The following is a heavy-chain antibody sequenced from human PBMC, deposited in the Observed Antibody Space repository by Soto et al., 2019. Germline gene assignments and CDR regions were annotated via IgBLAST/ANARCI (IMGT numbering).Heavy chain of an antibody. J-gene: IGHJ3*02. CDR2: ISYDGSNK. CDR1: GFTFSSYG. V-gene: IGHV3-30*03. D-gene: IGHD6-13*01. Sequence: QVKLVESGGGVVQPGRSLRLSCAASGFTFSSYGMHWVRQAPGKGLEWVAVISYDGSNKYYADSVKGRFTISRDNSKNTLYLQMNSLRAEDTAVYYCARGPLLIAAAGTTPGAFDIWGQGTMVTVSS. CDR3: ARGPLLIAAAGTTPGAFDI.